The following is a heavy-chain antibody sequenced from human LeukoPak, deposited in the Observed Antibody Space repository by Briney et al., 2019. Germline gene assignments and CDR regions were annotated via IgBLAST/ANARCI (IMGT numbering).Heavy chain of an antibody. CDR1: GFTVSSNY. Sequence: GGSLRLSCAASGFTVSSNYMSWVRQAPGKGLEWVSVIYSGGSTYYADSVKGRFTISRDNSKNTLYLQMNSLRAEDTAVYYCARAFHSSGYLAHFDYWGQGTLVTVSS. D-gene: IGHD3-22*01. J-gene: IGHJ4*02. V-gene: IGHV3-66*01. CDR3: ARAFHSSGYLAHFDY. CDR2: IYSGGST.